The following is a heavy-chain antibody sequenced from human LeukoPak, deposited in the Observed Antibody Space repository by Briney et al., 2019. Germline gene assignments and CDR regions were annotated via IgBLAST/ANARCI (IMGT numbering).Heavy chain of an antibody. CDR2: ISSSGSTI. D-gene: IGHD6-19*01. J-gene: IGHJ4*02. V-gene: IGHV3-48*03. Sequence: GGSLRLSCAASGFTFSSYEMNWVRQAPGKGREWVSYISSSGSTIYYADSVKGRFTISRDNAKNSLYLQMNSLRAEDTAVYYCARVSSGWYNAYWGQGTLVTVSS. CDR1: GFTFSSYE. CDR3: ARVSSGWYNAY.